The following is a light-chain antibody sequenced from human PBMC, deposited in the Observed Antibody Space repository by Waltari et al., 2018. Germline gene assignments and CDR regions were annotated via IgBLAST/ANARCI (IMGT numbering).Light chain of an antibody. CDR2: EVR. J-gene: IGLJ2*01. CDR3: SSYTNSGNVV. Sequence: QSALTQPASVSGSPGQAITISCTGTSSDIGLYNYVSWYQQHPGKAPKLVISEVRNRPSGVSNRFAGSKSGNTASLTISGLQAEDGAHYYCSSYTNSGNVVFGGGTKLTVL. CDR1: SSDIGLYNY. V-gene: IGLV2-14*01.